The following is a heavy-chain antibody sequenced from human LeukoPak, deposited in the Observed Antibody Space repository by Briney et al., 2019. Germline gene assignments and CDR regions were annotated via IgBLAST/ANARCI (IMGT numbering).Heavy chain of an antibody. CDR1: GGSISSYY. V-gene: IGHV4-59*01. Sequence: PSETLSLTCTVSGGSISSYYWSWIRQPPGKGLEWIGYIYYSGSTNYNPSLKSRVTISVDTSKNQFSLKLGSVTAADTAVYYCARAGVATIPGDYWGQGTLVTVSS. D-gene: IGHD5-12*01. CDR3: ARAGVATIPGDY. CDR2: IYYSGST. J-gene: IGHJ4*02.